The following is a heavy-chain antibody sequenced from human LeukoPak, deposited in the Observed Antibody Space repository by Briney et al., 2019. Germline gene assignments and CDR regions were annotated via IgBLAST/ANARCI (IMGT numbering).Heavy chain of an antibody. CDR3: VRGGESTWS. J-gene: IGHJ5*02. Sequence: PGGSLRLSCAASGFTFSSYWMHWVRQAPGKGPVWVPRINNDGSGTTYADSVKGRFTISRDDAKNTLYLQMNSLRAEDKAVYYCVRGGESTWSWGQGTLVTVSS. D-gene: IGHD2-15*01. CDR2: INNDGSGT. V-gene: IGHV3-74*01. CDR1: GFTFSSYW.